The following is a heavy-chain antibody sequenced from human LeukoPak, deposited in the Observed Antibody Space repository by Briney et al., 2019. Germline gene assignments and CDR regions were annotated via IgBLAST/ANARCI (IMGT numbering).Heavy chain of an antibody. Sequence: SETLSLTCAVYGESFSGYYWSWIRQPPGKGLEWIGEINHSGSTNYNPSLKSRVTISVDTSKNQFSLKLSSVTAADTAVYYCARVDDAFDIWGQGTMVTVSS. CDR3: ARVDDAFDI. J-gene: IGHJ3*02. CDR1: GESFSGYY. V-gene: IGHV4-34*01. CDR2: INHSGST.